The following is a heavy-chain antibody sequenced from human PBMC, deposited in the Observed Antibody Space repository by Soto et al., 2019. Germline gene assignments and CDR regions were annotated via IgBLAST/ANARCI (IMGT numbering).Heavy chain of an antibody. CDR2: IKQDGSEK. J-gene: IGHJ4*02. CDR3: ARILYGDYVGTIFDY. V-gene: IGHV3-7*01. D-gene: IGHD4-17*01. Sequence: GGSLRLSCAASGFTFSSYWMSWVRQAPGKGLEWVANIKQDGSEKYYVDSVKGRFTISRDNAKNSLYLQMNSLRAEDTAVYYCARILYGDYVGTIFDYWGQGTLVTVSS. CDR1: GFTFSSYW.